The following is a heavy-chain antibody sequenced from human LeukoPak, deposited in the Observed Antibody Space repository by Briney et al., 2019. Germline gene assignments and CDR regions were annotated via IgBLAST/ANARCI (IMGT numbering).Heavy chain of an antibody. Sequence: GASVKVSCTASGYTFTNYGLNWVRQAPGQGLEWMGWIDAYNGNTNYAQRVQDGVTMTTDRSTNTVYMELRSLTSDDTAVYYCARRGYSSSWNVFYLDYWGQGTLVTVSS. CDR2: IDAYNGNT. V-gene: IGHV1-18*01. J-gene: IGHJ4*02. CDR3: ARRGYSSSWNVFYLDY. CDR1: GYTFTNYG. D-gene: IGHD6-13*01.